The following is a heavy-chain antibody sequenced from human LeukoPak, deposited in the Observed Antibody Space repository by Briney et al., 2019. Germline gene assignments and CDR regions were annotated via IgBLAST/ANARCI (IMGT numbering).Heavy chain of an antibody. J-gene: IGHJ4*02. V-gene: IGHV3-74*01. CDR2: INSDGSST. CDR1: GFTFSSYW. CDR3: TLKHDFWSAQFDY. D-gene: IGHD3-3*01. Sequence: HSGGSLRLSCAASGFTFSSYWMHWVRQAPGKGLVWVSRINSDGSSTSYADSVKGRFTISRDNAKNTLYLQMNSLRAEDTAVYHCTLKHDFWSAQFDYWGQGTLVTVSS.